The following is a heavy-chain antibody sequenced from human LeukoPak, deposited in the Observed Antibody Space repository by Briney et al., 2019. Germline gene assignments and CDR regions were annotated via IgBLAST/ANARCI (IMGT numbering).Heavy chain of an antibody. J-gene: IGHJ3*02. V-gene: IGHV4-31*03. D-gene: IGHD3-16*01. CDR3: ARSPPRIMITLGGSDI. Sequence: SESPSPTCSLSGASVSSSGYYWAWIRQHPGKGLEWIGYIYYSGNTYYNPSLKSRVTISVDPSKNQFSLNLSSVTAADTAVYYCARSPPRIMITLGGSDIWGAREMVTVSS. CDR2: IYYSGNT. CDR1: GASVSSSGYY.